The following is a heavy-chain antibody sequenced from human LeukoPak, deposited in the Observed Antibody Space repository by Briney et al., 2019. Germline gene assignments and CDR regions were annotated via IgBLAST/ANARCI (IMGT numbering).Heavy chain of an antibody. CDR1: GFTFNSYA. V-gene: IGHV3-49*03. CDR3: TRDGSGSYYGY. Sequence: GGSLRLSCAASGFTFNSYAMSWFRQAPGKGLEWVGFIRSKAYGGTTEYAASVKGRFTISRDDSKSIAYLQMNSLKTEDTAVYYCTRDGSGSYYGYWGQGTLVTVSS. J-gene: IGHJ4*02. CDR2: IRSKAYGGTT. D-gene: IGHD1-26*01.